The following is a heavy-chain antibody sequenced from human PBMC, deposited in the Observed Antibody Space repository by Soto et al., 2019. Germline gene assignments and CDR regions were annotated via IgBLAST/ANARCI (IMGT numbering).Heavy chain of an antibody. CDR2: IYYSGST. CDR1: GGSISSRNYY. CDR3: ARQASNRGASPRGGFDI. J-gene: IGHJ3*02. Sequence: SETLSLTCTVSGGSISSRNYYWGWIRQPPGKGLEWIGRIYYSGSTYYNPSLKSRLTISVDTSKSQFSLKFTSVTATDTAVYYCARQASNRGASPRGGFDIWGQGTRFTVAS. V-gene: IGHV4-39*01. D-gene: IGHD2-15*01.